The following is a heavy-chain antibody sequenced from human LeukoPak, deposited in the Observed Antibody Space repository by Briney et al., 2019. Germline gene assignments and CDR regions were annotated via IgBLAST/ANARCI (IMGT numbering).Heavy chain of an antibody. J-gene: IGHJ4*02. D-gene: IGHD3-22*01. CDR1: GGSISSSSYY. CDR3: ARRGNYYDSSGTNYYFDY. V-gene: IGHV4-39*01. CDR2: IYYSGST. Sequence: NPSETLSLTCTVSGGSISSSSYYWGWIRQPPGKGLEWIVSIYYSGSTYYNPSLKSRVTISVDTSKNQFSLKLSSVTAADTAVYYCARRGNYYDSSGTNYYFDYWGQGTLVTVSS.